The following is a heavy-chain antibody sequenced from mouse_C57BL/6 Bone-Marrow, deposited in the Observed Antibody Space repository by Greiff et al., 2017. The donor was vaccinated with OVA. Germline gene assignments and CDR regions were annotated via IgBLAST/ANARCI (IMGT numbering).Heavy chain of an antibody. CDR2: LNPSTGGT. J-gene: IGHJ1*03. CDR3: AREWVTTVVDEYFDV. V-gene: IGHV1-42*01. CDR1: GYSFTGYY. Sequence: VQLQQSGPELVKPGASVKISCKASGYSFTGYYMNWVKQSPEKSLEWIGELNPSTGGTTYNQKFKAKATLTVDKSSSTAYMQLKSLTSEDSAVEYCAREWVTTVVDEYFDVWGTGTTVTVSS. D-gene: IGHD1-1*01.